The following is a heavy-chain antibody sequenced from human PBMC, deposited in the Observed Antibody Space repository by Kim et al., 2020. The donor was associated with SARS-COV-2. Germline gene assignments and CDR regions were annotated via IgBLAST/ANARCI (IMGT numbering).Heavy chain of an antibody. CDR1: GFTFRSYW. Sequence: GGSLRLSCAASGFTFRSYWMNWVRQAPGKGLEWVANIKQSGSEKYYVDSVKGRFTISRDDAKNSLFLQMNSLRVEDTALYYCARCKGVGPCDIGVGHFDVGG. J-gene: IGHJ3*01. D-gene: IGHD2-8*01. CDR3: ARCKGVGPCDIGVGHFDV. V-gene: IGHV3-7*03. CDR2: IKQSGSEK.